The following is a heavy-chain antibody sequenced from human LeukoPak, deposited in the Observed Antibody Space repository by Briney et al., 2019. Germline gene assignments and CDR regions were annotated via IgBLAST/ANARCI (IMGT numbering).Heavy chain of an antibody. D-gene: IGHD1-20*01. Sequence: ASVKVSCKASGYTFSGYYMHWVRQAPGQGLEWMGWINPNSGGTIYAQNFQGRVTMTRGTSVSTAYMELSRLRSDDTAVYYCASRGASISGTFDYWGQGTLVTVSS. CDR2: INPNSGGT. CDR3: ASRGASISGTFDY. J-gene: IGHJ4*02. CDR1: GYTFSGYY. V-gene: IGHV1-2*02.